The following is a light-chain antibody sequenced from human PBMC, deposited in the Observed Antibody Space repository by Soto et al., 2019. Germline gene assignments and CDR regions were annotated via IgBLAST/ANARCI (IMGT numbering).Light chain of an antibody. CDR3: EQYGSSHPIT. CDR1: QSLSSNH. V-gene: IGKV3-20*01. J-gene: IGKJ5*01. Sequence: EIVLTQSPGTLSLSPGERATLSCRASQSLSSNHLGWYFAWYQQNPAQTPRHLIYGTSSRATGIPNRFSGSWSEKDFPPTNSRLEHEDFAVYYCEQYGSSHPITFGQGTRLEIK. CDR2: GTS.